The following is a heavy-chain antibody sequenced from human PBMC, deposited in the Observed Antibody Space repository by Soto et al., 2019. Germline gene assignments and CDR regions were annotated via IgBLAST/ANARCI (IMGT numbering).Heavy chain of an antibody. Sequence: SETLSFTCTVSVGSISSSYYYLGWILHSPGKGLEWVGNSYYSGTTYYSPSLKTRVTISVATSKNQSSLKVRPLTAADTAVYYCERRYGSSSARDAFDIGRKGTMVT. D-gene: IGHD6-13*01. CDR3: ERRYGSSSARDAFDI. J-gene: IGHJ3*02. V-gene: IGHV4-39*01. CDR1: VGSISSSYYY. CDR2: SYYSGTT.